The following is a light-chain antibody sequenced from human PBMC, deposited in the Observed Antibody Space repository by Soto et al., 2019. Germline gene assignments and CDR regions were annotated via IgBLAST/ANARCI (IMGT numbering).Light chain of an antibody. CDR2: DAS. J-gene: IGKJ2*01. V-gene: IGKV1-5*01. CDR3: QQYKSYSVT. Sequence: DIQMTQSPSTLSASVGDRVTITCRASQSISSWLAWYQQKPGKAPKLLIYDASSLESGVPSRFSGSGSGTEFTLTISSLQPDDFATYYCQQYKSYSVTFGQGTKVDI. CDR1: QSISSW.